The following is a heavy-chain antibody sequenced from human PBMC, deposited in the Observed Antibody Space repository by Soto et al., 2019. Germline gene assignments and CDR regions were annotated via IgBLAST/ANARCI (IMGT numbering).Heavy chain of an antibody. CDR3: ASGLGYSNYVDYYGMDV. D-gene: IGHD4-4*01. CDR1: GGSISSYY. CDR2: IYTSGST. J-gene: IGHJ6*02. V-gene: IGHV4-4*07. Sequence: QVQLQESGPGLLKPSETLSLTCTVSGGSISSYYWSWIRQPAGKGLEWIRRIYTSGSTNYNPSLKSRVTMAVDTSKNQFSLKLSSVTAADTAVYYCASGLGYSNYVDYYGMDVWGQGTTVTVSS.